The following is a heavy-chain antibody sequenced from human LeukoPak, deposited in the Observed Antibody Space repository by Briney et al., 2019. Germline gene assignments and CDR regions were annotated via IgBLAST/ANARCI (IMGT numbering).Heavy chain of an antibody. CDR3: ARHAFRSGYLPMWFDP. D-gene: IGHD3-3*01. Sequence: SETLSLTCTISGGSISSSSYYWGWIRQPPGKGLEWIGSIYYSGSTYYNPSLKSRVTISVDTSKNQFSLKLSSVTAADTAVYYCARHAFRSGYLPMWFDPWGQGTLVTVSS. J-gene: IGHJ5*02. CDR2: IYYSGST. CDR1: GGSISSSSYY. V-gene: IGHV4-39*01.